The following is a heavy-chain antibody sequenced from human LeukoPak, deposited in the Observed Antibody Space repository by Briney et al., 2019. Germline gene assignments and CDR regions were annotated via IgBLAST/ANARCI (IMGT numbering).Heavy chain of an antibody. CDR1: GGSISSHY. CDR2: IYYSGST. V-gene: IGHV4-59*11. D-gene: IGHD3-3*01. CDR3: ARTLTYYDFWSGYSFYYYYCMDV. Sequence: SETLSLTCTVSGGSISSHYWSWIRQPPGKGLEWIGYIYYSGSTNYNPSLKSRVTISVDTSKNQFSLKLSSVTAADTAVYYCARTLTYYDFWSGYSFYYYYCMDVWGKGTTVTVSS. J-gene: IGHJ6*03.